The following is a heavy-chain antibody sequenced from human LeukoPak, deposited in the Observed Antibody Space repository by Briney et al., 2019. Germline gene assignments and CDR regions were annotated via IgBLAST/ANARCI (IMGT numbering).Heavy chain of an antibody. Sequence: ASVKVSCKASGGTFSSYSISWVRQAPGQGLEWMGGIIPMFDITNYAQKFQGRVTITADETTTTAYMDLSSLRSEDTAVYYCARGDIVVVPAATPDYYAMGVWGQGTTVTVSS. CDR1: GGTFSSYS. V-gene: IGHV1-69*13. D-gene: IGHD2-2*01. CDR2: IIPMFDIT. CDR3: ARGDIVVVPAATPDYYAMGV. J-gene: IGHJ6*02.